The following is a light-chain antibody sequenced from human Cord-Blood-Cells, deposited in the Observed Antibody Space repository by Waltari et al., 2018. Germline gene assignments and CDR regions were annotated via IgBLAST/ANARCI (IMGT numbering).Light chain of an antibody. Sequence: SYVLTQPPSVSVAPGKTARITCGGNNIGSKSVHWYQQKPGQAPVLVVYDDSDRPSGIPELFSSSKSGNTATLTISRVEAGDEADYYCQVWDSSSDHPGVFGGGTKLTVL. V-gene: IGLV3-21*03. CDR2: DDS. CDR1: NIGSKS. J-gene: IGLJ3*02. CDR3: QVWDSSSDHPGV.